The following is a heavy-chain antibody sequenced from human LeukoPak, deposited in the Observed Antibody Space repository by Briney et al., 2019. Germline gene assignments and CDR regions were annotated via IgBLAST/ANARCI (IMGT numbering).Heavy chain of an antibody. Sequence: GGSLRLSCAASGFTFSSYAMSWVRQAPGKGLEWVSLISGSGGSTYYADSVKGRFTISRDNSKNTLYLQMNSLRGEDTAVYYCARYYCSSTSCYGADYWGQGTLVTVSS. CDR2: ISGSGGST. CDR3: ARYYCSSTSCYGADY. CDR1: GFTFSSYA. V-gene: IGHV3-23*01. D-gene: IGHD2-2*01. J-gene: IGHJ4*02.